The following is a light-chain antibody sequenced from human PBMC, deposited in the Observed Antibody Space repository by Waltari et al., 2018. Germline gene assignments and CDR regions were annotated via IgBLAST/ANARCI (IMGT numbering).Light chain of an antibody. Sequence: DIQMTQSPSILSDSVGDRVILTCRASQNIKSLLAWYQQKPGMAPKLLISKASTLESGVPSMFSGSGSGTEFTLTISSLQPDDLATYYCQQYRTNPWAFGQGTKV. CDR1: QNIKSL. J-gene: IGKJ1*01. V-gene: IGKV1-5*03. CDR2: KAS. CDR3: QQYRTNPWA.